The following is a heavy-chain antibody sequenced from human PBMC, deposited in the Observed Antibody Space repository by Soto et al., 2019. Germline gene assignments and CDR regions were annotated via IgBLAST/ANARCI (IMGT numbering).Heavy chain of an antibody. CDR1: PFNHSASG. CDR3: SHYTDLSGAF. Sequence: LSCSPGPFNHSASGMHRVREASGKALEWVGRIRSKTNNYSSVYAASMKGRFTISRDDSRNTAFLQMDSLKTEDTAVYYCSHYTDLSGAFWGQGTLVTVSS. V-gene: IGHV3-73*01. J-gene: IGHJ4*02. D-gene: IGHD2-2*02. CDR2: IRSKTNNYSS.